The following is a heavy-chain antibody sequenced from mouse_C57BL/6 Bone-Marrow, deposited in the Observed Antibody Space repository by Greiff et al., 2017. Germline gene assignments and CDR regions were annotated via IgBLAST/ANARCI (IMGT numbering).Heavy chain of an antibody. J-gene: IGHJ1*03. Sequence: DVKLVESGPGLVKPSQSLSLTCSVTGYSITSGYYWNWIRQFPGNNLEWMGYISYDGSNNYNPSLKNRISITRDTSKHQFFLKLNSVTTEETATYYCASYYCGSSYGWYFDVGGTGTTVTVSS. CDR2: ISYDGSN. CDR1: GYSITSGYY. V-gene: IGHV3-6*01. CDR3: ASYYCGSSYGWYFDV. D-gene: IGHD1-1*01.